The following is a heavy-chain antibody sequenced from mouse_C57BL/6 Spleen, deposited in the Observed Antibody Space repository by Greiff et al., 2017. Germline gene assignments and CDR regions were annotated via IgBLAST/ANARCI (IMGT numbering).Heavy chain of an antibody. CDR3: ATLYYYGSSYGYFDV. CDR2: IWRGGST. J-gene: IGHJ1*03. V-gene: IGHV2-5*01. D-gene: IGHD1-1*01. CDR1: GFSLTSYG. Sequence: QVQLQQSGPGLVQPSQSLSITCTASGFSLTSYGVHWVRQSPGKGLEWLGVIWRGGSTDYNAASMSRLSITKDDSESQVFFRMNSLQADDTAIYYCATLYYYGSSYGYFDVWGTGTTVTVSS.